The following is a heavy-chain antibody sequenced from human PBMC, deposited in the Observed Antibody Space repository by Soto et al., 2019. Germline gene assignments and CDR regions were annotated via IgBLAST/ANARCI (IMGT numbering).Heavy chain of an antibody. CDR1: GGSISSLTYF. D-gene: IGHD3-16*02. CDR2: IDYSGST. Sequence: QVQLQESGPGLVQPSQSLSLTCTVSGGSISSLTYFWSWIRQDPGKGLEWIGYIDYSGSTYYNPYLPSPVTISADTSKHQFSLRLSSVTAAHSAVYYCASSTMITFGGVIVIHSNFDSWGHGTLVTVSS. V-gene: IGHV4-31*01. CDR3: ASSTMITFGGVIVIHSNFDS. J-gene: IGHJ4*01.